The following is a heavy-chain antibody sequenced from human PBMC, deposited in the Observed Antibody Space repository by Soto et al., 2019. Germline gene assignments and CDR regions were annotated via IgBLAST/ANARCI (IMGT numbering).Heavy chain of an antibody. J-gene: IGHJ6*02. CDR2: ISGTHDTT. V-gene: IGHV3-11*01. D-gene: IGHD1-1*01. CDR3: ATGGGQIYYSGMDV. Sequence: GGSLRLACEASGFFFSDYYISWVRQAPGKGLETLCYISGTHDTTSYADSVKGRLTISRDNAKNSLFLHLNSLSAGDTAVYYCATGGGQIYYSGMDVWGQGTTVTVSS. CDR1: GFFFSDYY.